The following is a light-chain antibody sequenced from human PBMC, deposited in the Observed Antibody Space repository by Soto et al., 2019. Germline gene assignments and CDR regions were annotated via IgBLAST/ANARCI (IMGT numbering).Light chain of an antibody. Sequence: EIVLTQSPGTLSLSPGESAALSCRASHSITSNYLVWYRQKPGQAPRLLIYAISSRAAGIPDRFNGSGSGTDFTLTITRLEPEDSAVYYCQQHSNSPWTFGQGTRVEV. J-gene: IGKJ1*01. V-gene: IGKV3D-20*02. CDR2: AIS. CDR1: HSITSNY. CDR3: QQHSNSPWT.